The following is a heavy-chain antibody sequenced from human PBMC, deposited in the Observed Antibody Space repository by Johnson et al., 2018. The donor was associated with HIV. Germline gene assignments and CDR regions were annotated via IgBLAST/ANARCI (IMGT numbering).Heavy chain of an antibody. CDR3: ARGPLFYYSSGLWAFDI. Sequence: VQLVESGGALAKPAWSPRLSCAASGLSVSTNFMSWVRQPPGKGLEWVSIFYSGGTTNYADSVKGRFTISRDNSKNTLYLQMNSLRAEDTAVYYCARGPLFYYSSGLWAFDIWGQGTTVTVSS. CDR1: GLSVSTNF. D-gene: IGHD3-10*01. V-gene: IGHV3-66*01. J-gene: IGHJ3*02. CDR2: FYSGGTT.